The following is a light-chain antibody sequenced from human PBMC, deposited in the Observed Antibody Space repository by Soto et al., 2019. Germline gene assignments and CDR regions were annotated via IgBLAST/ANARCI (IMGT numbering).Light chain of an antibody. Sequence: QSVLTQPPSVSGAPGQRVTISCTGSSSNIGAGYDVHWYQQLPGTAPKLLIYGNSNRPSGVPDRFSGSKSGTSASLAITGLQAEDEADYYCQYYDSSLSGRVVFGGGNKRTVL. J-gene: IGLJ2*01. CDR3: QYYDSSLSGRVV. CDR2: GNS. CDR1: SSNIGAGYD. V-gene: IGLV1-40*01.